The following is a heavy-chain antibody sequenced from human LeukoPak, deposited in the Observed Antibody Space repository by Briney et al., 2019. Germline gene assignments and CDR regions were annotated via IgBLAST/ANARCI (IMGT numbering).Heavy chain of an antibody. D-gene: IGHD2-15*01. CDR3: ARHERNCSGGSCYPYTFDY. Sequence: PSETLSLTCTVSGGSISSYYWSWIRQPPGKGLEWIGYIFYSGSTTYNPSLESRVTISVDTSKNQFSLKLSSVTAADTAVYYCARHERNCSGGSCYPYTFDYWGQGTLVTVSS. CDR1: GGSISSYY. CDR2: IFYSGST. V-gene: IGHV4-59*08. J-gene: IGHJ4*02.